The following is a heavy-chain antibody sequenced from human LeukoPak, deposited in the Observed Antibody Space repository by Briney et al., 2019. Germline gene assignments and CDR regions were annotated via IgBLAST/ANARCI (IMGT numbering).Heavy chain of an antibody. CDR3: AREGIVGATRVTDS. CDR1: GFTFSSYE. J-gene: IGHJ4*02. V-gene: IGHV3-48*03. CDR2: ISSSGSTI. D-gene: IGHD1-26*01. Sequence: GGSLRLSCAASGFTFSSYEMNWVRQAPGKGLEWVSYISSSGSTIYYADSVKGRFTISRDNAKNSLYLQMNSLRAEDTAVYYCAREGIVGATRVTDSWGQGTLVTVAS.